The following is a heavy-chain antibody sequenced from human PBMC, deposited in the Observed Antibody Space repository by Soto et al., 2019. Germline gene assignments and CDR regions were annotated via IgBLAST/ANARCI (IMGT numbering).Heavy chain of an antibody. V-gene: IGHV4-59*08. Sequence: PSETLSLTCTVSGGSISNSYWSWIRQSPEKGLEWIGYIYSSGSTNYNPSLNSRVTISVDTSKNQFSLKLSSLSAADTAVYYCARRSPPFLYGSGPWAVWGQGTTVTVSS. CDR2: IYSSGST. CDR3: ARRSPPFLYGSGPWAV. CDR1: GGSISNSY. D-gene: IGHD3-10*01. J-gene: IGHJ6*02.